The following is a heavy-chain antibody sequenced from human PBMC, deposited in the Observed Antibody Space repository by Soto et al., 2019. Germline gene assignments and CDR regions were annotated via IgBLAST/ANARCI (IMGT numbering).Heavy chain of an antibody. CDR2: IYTSGST. CDR1: GGSISSYY. J-gene: IGHJ4*02. D-gene: IGHD3-9*01. V-gene: IGHV4-4*07. Sequence: SETLSLTCTVSGGSISSYYWSWIRKPAGKGLEWIGRIYTSGSTNYNPSLKSRVTMSVDTSKNQFSLKLSSVTAADTAVYYCARDRSDYDILTGPYFGYWDQGPLVTVSS. CDR3: ARDRSDYDILTGPYFGY.